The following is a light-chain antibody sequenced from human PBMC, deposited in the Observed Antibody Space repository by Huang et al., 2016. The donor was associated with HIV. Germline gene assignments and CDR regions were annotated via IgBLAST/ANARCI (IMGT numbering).Light chain of an antibody. CDR1: QSLLHSNGYNY. CDR2: LGS. V-gene: IGKV2-28*01. J-gene: IGKJ4*01. CDR3: MQALQTPLT. Sequence: DIVMTQSPLSLPVIPGEPASISCRSSQSLLHSNGYNYLDWYLQKPGQSPQLLIYLGSNRASGVPYRFSGSGSGTDFTLKISRVEAEDVGVYYCMQALQTPLTFGGGTKVEIK.